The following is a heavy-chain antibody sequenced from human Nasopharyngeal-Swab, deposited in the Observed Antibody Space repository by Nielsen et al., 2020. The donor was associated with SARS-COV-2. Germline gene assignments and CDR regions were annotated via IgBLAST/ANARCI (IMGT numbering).Heavy chain of an antibody. CDR1: GFPFRSYS. J-gene: IGHJ6*02. D-gene: IGHD5-12*01. Sequence: SLNLSFASSGFPFRSYSIRLVLQAPGTGLEWVFVISGDSDSTYYTDSVSGRFTISRDNSKNTLNLQMNNLRAEDTAIYYCAKDRDSGDDSEEYYHYYGMDVWGQGAPVTVSS. CDR3: AKDRDSGDDSEEYYHYYGMDV. CDR2: ISGDSDST. V-gene: IGHV3-23*01.